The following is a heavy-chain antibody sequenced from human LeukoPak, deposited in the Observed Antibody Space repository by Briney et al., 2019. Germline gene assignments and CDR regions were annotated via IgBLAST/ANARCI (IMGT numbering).Heavy chain of an antibody. J-gene: IGHJ4*02. CDR1: GFTFSSYA. V-gene: IGHV3-30*01. CDR2: ISYDGSNK. D-gene: IGHD3-10*01. Sequence: GGSLRPSCAASGFTFSSYAMHWVRQAPGKGLEWVAVISYDGSNKYYADSVKGRFTISRDNSKNTLYLQMNSLRAEDTAVYYCARAPYYYGSGITPDYWGQGTLVTVSS. CDR3: ARAPYYYGSGITPDY.